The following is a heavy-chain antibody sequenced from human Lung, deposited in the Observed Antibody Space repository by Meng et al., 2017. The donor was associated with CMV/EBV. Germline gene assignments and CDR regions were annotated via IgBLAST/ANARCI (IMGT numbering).Heavy chain of an antibody. CDR3: ARAAFCSSSTCWYGMDV. Sequence: SXVASRLTHFKSYSMHWVRQAPGKGLEWVAILSYDGSQRYYTDSVKGRFTISRDNSMDTMYLQMNSLRPEDTAVYYCARAAFCSSSTCWYGMDVWGQGTTVTVSS. J-gene: IGHJ6*02. V-gene: IGHV3-30*14. D-gene: IGHD2-2*01. CDR2: LSYDGSQR. CDR1: RLTHFKSYS.